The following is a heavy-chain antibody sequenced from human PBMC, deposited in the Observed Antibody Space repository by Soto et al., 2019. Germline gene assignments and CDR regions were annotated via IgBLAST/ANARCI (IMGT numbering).Heavy chain of an antibody. CDR2: IKSKTDGGTT. D-gene: IGHD3-10*01. J-gene: IGHJ4*02. CDR1: GFTFSNAW. V-gene: IGHV3-15*01. CDR3: TTDSARSGSYYFDY. Sequence: GSLRLSCAASGFTFSNAWMSWVRQAPGKGLEWVGRIKSKTDGGTTDYAAPVKGRFTISRDDSKNTLYLQMNSLKTEDTAVYYCTTDSARSGSYYFDYWGQGTLVTVSS.